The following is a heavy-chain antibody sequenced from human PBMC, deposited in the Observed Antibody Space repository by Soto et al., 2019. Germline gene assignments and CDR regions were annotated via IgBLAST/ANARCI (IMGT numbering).Heavy chain of an antibody. CDR1: GFTFSSYA. CDR2: ISGSGGGT. Sequence: PVGSLRLSCAASGFTFSSYAMSWVHQAPGKGVEWVSAISGSGGGTYYADSVKGRLTISRDNSKNTLYLQVNSLRAEDTAVYYCAKERSGTSCQDYWGQGTLVTVSS. V-gene: IGHV3-23*01. J-gene: IGHJ4*02. D-gene: IGHD2-2*01. CDR3: AKERSGTSCQDY.